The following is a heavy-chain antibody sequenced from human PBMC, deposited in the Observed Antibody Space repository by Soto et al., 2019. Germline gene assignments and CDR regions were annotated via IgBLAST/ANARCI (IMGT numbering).Heavy chain of an antibody. CDR2: MSSDGSNQ. CDR3: ASDLTTAATSYY. D-gene: IGHD4-17*01. Sequence: QVQLVESGGGVVQPGKSLRLSCAASGFMFNYYAMHWVRQAPGKGLEWLAVMSSDGSNQYYADSVKGRFTISRDNSKNMLYLQMNSLREEDTALYYCASDLTTAATSYYWGQGTLVTGSS. J-gene: IGHJ4*02. V-gene: IGHV3-30-3*01. CDR1: GFMFNYYA.